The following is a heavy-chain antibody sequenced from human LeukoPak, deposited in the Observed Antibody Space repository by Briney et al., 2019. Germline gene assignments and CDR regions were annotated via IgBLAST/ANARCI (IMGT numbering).Heavy chain of an antibody. CDR2: ISSRGDST. J-gene: IGHJ4*02. D-gene: IGHD2-21*02. CDR3: ARGRLIVTPAIYYFES. Sequence: GGSLRLSCAASGFTFSNYAMSWVRQVPGRGLEWVSTISSRGDSTYDADSVKGRFTTSRDNSKNSLYLQMNSVRAEDTAVYYCARGRLIVTPAIYYFESWGQGTLVTVSS. CDR1: GFTFSNYA. V-gene: IGHV3-23*01.